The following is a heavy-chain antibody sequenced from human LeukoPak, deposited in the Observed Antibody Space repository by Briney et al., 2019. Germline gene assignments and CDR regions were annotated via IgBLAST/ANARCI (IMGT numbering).Heavy chain of an antibody. CDR2: ISSSSSYI. V-gene: IGHV3-21*01. D-gene: IGHD6-13*01. CDR1: GFTFSSYS. J-gene: IGHJ5*02. Sequence: GGSLRLSCAASGFTFSSYSMNWVRQAPGKGLEWVSSISSSSSYIYYADSVKGRFTISRDNAKNSLYLQMNSLRAEDTAVHYCARGQQLDINWFDPWGQGTLVTVSS. CDR3: ARGQQLDINWFDP.